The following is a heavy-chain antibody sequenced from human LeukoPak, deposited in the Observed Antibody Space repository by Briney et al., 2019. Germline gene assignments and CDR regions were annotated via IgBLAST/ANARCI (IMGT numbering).Heavy chain of an antibody. CDR1: GGSMSSNSYY. Sequence: SETLSLTCTVSGGSMSSNSYYWGWIRQPPGQGLECIGSIYYSGSTYYNPSLKSRVTISVDTSKNQYLLKLSSVTAAEPAVYFCARKKRVDPFDYWGEEALVTVSS. V-gene: IGHV4-39*01. CDR3: ARKKRVDPFDY. D-gene: IGHD3-3*01. CDR2: IYYSGST. J-gene: IGHJ4*02.